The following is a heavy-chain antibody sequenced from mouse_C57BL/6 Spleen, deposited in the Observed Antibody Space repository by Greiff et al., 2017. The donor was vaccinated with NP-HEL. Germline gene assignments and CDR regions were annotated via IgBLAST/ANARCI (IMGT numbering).Heavy chain of an antibody. J-gene: IGHJ4*01. CDR1: GFTFSSYG. Sequence: EVQLVESGGDLVKPGGSLKLSCAASGFTFSSYGMSWVRQTPDKRLEWVATISSGGSYTYYPDSVKGRFTISRDNAKNTLYLQMSSLKSEDTAMYYCASPLTGAMDYWGQGTSVTVSS. V-gene: IGHV5-6*01. CDR2: ISSGGSYT. CDR3: ASPLTGAMDY.